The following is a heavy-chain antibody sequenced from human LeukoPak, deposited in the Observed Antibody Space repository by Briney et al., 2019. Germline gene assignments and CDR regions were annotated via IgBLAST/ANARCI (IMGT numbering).Heavy chain of an antibody. J-gene: IGHJ4*02. CDR2: ISAYNGNT. D-gene: IGHD2-2*01. CDR3: ARRCSSTSCPSDY. Sequence: ASVKVSCKASGYTFTNYGISWVRQAPGQGLEWMGWISAYNGNTNYPQKLQGRVTMTTDTSTSTAYMELRSLRSADTAVYYCARRCSSTSCPSDYWGQGTLVTVSS. V-gene: IGHV1-18*01. CDR1: GYTFTNYG.